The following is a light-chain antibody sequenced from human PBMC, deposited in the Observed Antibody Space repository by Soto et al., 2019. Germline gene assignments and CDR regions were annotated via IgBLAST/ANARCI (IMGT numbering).Light chain of an antibody. CDR3: HQYYSYPWT. Sequence: DIQMTQSPSTLSASVGDRVTITCRASQNINSWLAWYQQKPGRAPKVLIYKASSLETGVPSRFSGSGSGTEFTLTISSLQPDDFATYYCHQYYSYPWTFGQGTKVGIK. CDR1: QNINSW. CDR2: KAS. V-gene: IGKV1-5*03. J-gene: IGKJ1*01.